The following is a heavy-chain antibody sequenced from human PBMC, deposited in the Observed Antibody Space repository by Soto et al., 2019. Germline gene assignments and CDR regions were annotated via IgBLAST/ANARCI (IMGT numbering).Heavy chain of an antibody. V-gene: IGHV1-69*12. CDR1: GGTFSNYA. Sequence: QVQLVQSGAEVKKPGSSVKVSCKVSGGTFSNYAIDWVRLAPGHGLEWMGGIVPIFGTTYYTQKFQGRATIIAADSTTTADLEMRSLRSEDTAIYYCARVEAVAGLYNYHGLDVWGQGTAVTVSS. CDR3: ARVEAVAGLYNYHGLDV. D-gene: IGHD6-19*01. J-gene: IGHJ6*02. CDR2: IVPIFGTT.